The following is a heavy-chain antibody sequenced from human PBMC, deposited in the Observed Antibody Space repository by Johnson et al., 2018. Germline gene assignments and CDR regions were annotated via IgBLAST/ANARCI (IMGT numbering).Heavy chain of an antibody. J-gene: IGHJ6*03. D-gene: IGHD5-24*01. CDR3: TTDRTDGYFYYYYMDV. CDR1: GFTFSSAW. V-gene: IGHV3-15*07. CDR2: IKSKADGGTT. Sequence: VQLVESGGGLVKPGGSLRLSCAASGFTFSSAWMNWVRQAPGKGLAWVGRIKSKADGGTTDYAAPVNGRSSISRDDSKNMLYLQMDTLKTEDTAVYYCTTDRTDGYFYYYYMDVWGKGTTVTVSS.